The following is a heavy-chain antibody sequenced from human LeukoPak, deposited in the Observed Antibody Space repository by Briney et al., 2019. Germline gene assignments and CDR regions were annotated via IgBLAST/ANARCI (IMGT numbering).Heavy chain of an antibody. CDR3: ARVDIAAASGIDY. CDR2: IYHSGST. D-gene: IGHD6-13*01. Sequence: SETLSLTCAVYGGSFSGYSWSWIRQPPGKGLEWIGYIYHSGSTYYNPSLKSRVTISVDRSKNQFSLKLSSVTAADTAVYYCARVDIAAASGIDYWGQGTLVTVSS. CDR1: GGSFSGYS. V-gene: IGHV4-30-2*01. J-gene: IGHJ4*02.